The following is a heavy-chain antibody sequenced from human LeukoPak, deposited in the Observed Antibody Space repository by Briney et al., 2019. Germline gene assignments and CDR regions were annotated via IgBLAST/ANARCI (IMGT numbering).Heavy chain of an antibody. D-gene: IGHD2-21*01. CDR3: AKDHSIGVTAEAFDI. V-gene: IGHV3-23*01. CDR2: ISGSGGGT. J-gene: IGHJ3*02. Sequence: GGSLRLSCAASGFTFNTHAMGWVRQGPGMGLEWVSAISGSGGGTNYADSVKGRFTISRDNSKNTLYLQMNTLRADDTAVYYCAKDHSIGVTAEAFDIWGQGTMVTVSS. CDR1: GFTFNTHA.